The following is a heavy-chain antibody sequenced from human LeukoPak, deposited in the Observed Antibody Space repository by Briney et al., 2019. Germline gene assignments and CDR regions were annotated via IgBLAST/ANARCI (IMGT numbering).Heavy chain of an antibody. CDR3: ARPRYCSSGNCYSDY. CDR1: GFTFSTYW. CDR2: INQDGSDK. D-gene: IGHD2-15*01. V-gene: IGHV3-7*01. J-gene: IGHJ4*02. Sequence: PGGSLRLSRVASGFTFSTYWMSWVRQAPGKGLEWVADINQDGSDKYYVDSVKGRFTISRDNAKNSLYLQMNSLRAEDTALYYCARPRYCSSGNCYSDYWGEGALVTVSS.